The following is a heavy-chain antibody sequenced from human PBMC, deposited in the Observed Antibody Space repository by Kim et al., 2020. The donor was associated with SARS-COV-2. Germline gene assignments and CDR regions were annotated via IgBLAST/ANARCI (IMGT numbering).Heavy chain of an antibody. V-gene: IGHV4-59*01. CDR3: ASVGNDCSNLGLYD. J-gene: IGHJ4*02. Sequence: SETLSLTCTVSGGSIRSYCWSWIRQRQGKGLEWIGYIYYSWSTNYNPSLKSRVTVSVDTAKNQFSLKLSSVTAAATAVYYCASVGNDCSNLGLYDWGQGT. CDR1: GGSIRSYC. D-gene: IGHD4-4*01. CDR2: IYYSWST.